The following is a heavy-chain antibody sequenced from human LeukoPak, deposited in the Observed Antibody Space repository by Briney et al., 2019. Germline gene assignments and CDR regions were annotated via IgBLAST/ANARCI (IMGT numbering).Heavy chain of an antibody. D-gene: IGHD3-22*01. V-gene: IGHV3-30*04. J-gene: IGHJ4*02. CDR1: GFTFSSYA. Sequence: GRSLRLSCAASGFTFSSYAMHWVRQAPGKGLEWVAVISYDGSNKYYADSVKGRFTISRDNSKNTLYLQMSSLRVEDTAVYYCAKDSGYYDYWGQGTLVTVSS. CDR3: AKDSGYYDY. CDR2: ISYDGSNK.